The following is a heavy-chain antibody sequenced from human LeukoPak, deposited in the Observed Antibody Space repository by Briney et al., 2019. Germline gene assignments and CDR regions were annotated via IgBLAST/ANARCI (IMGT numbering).Heavy chain of an antibody. CDR1: GYSFTSYW. CDR2: ISSGGSTI. D-gene: IGHD6-19*01. J-gene: IGHJ4*02. V-gene: IGHV3-11*01. CDR3: ATFSSGWAWDFDY. Sequence: GESLKISCKGSGYSFTSYWIGWVRQMPGKGLEWVSYISSGGSTIYYADSVKGRFTISRDNAKNSLYLQMNSLRAEDTAVYYCATFSSGWAWDFDYWGQGTLVTVSS.